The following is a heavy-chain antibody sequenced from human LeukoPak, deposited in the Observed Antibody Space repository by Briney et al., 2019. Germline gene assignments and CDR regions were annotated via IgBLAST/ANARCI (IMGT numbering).Heavy chain of an antibody. CDR1: GFMFSSSG. CDR2: IWYDGSNK. D-gene: IGHD3-3*01. Sequence: AGGSLRLSCAASGFMFSSSGMHWVRQAPGKGLEWVAVIWYDGSNKYSADSVKGRFTISRDNSKSTLYLQMNSLRGEDTAIYYCARGLGDFWSGYSPHHYYGMDVWGQGTTVTVSS. CDR3: ARGLGDFWSGYSPHHYYGMDV. V-gene: IGHV3-33*01. J-gene: IGHJ6*02.